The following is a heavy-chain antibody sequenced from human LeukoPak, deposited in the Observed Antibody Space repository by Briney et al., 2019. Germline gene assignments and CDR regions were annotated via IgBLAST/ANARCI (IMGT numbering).Heavy chain of an antibody. CDR3: ARLGRWELPDY. Sequence: SETLSLTCTVSGGSISSYYWSWIRQPPGKGLEWIGYIYYSGSTYYNPSLKSRVTISVDTSKNQFSLKLSSVTAADTAVYYCARLGRWELPDYWGQGTLVTVSS. D-gene: IGHD1-26*01. CDR2: IYYSGST. J-gene: IGHJ4*02. CDR1: GGSISSYY. V-gene: IGHV4-59*08.